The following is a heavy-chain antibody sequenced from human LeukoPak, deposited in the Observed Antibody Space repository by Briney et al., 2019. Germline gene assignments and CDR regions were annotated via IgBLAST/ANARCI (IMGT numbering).Heavy chain of an antibody. V-gene: IGHV4-59*08. CDR3: ARGGTMTTVPL. Sequence: PSEALSLTCTVFGGSINNYYWNWIRQPPGKGLELIGYIYYSVSGGGTNYNPSLKSRVTISADTSKNQFPLKLSSVTAADTAVYYCARGGTMTTVPLWGQGTLVTDSS. D-gene: IGHD4-17*01. CDR1: GGSINNYY. J-gene: IGHJ4*02. CDR2: IYYSVSGGGT.